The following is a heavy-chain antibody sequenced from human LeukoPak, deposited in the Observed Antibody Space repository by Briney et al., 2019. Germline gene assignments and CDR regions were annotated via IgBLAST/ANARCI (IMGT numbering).Heavy chain of an antibody. J-gene: IGHJ5*02. Sequence: KPGGSLRLSCAASGFTFSSYSMNWVRQAPGKGLERVSYISSASNTIYYADSVKGRFTISRDNAKNSLYLQMNSLRAEDTAMYYCARDGWFGDYNWFDPWGQGTLVTVSS. CDR3: ARDGWFGDYNWFDP. CDR2: ISSASNTI. CDR1: GFTFSSYS. D-gene: IGHD3-10*01. V-gene: IGHV3-48*01.